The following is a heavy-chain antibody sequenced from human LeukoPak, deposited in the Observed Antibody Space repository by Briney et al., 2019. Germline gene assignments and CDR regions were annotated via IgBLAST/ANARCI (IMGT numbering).Heavy chain of an antibody. J-gene: IGHJ6*02. CDR2: ISYDGSNK. Sequence: GGSLRLSCAASGFTFSSYGMHWVRQAPGKGLEWVAVISYDGSNKYYADSVKGRFTISRDNSKNTLYLQMNSLRAEDTAVYYCAKDLSEGAVAGTYYYYGMDVWGQGTTVTVSS. D-gene: IGHD6-19*01. CDR1: GFTFSSYG. V-gene: IGHV3-30*18. CDR3: AKDLSEGAVAGTYYYYGMDV.